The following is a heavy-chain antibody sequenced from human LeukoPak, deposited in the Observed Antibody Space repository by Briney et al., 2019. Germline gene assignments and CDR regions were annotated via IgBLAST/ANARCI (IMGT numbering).Heavy chain of an antibody. CDR3: LACYRSIPCY. CDR1: AITFSTYA. CDR2: ISGRGDTT. J-gene: IGHJ4*02. Sequence: GGSLRLSCAASAITFSTYAMSWVRQAPGKGLEWVSAISGRGDTTWYADSVKGRFTISRDNSKNTLSLQMSSLRADDTAVYYCLACYRSIPCYWGQGTLVTVSS. D-gene: IGHD2-2*01. V-gene: IGHV3-23*01.